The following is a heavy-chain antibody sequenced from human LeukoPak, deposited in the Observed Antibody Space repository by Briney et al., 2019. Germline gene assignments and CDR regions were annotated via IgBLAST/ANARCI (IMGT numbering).Heavy chain of an antibody. Sequence: GGSLRLSCAASGFIFNDYGMHWVRQAPGKGLEWVSGISWKSGSTGYADSMKGRFTISRDNAKNSLYLQMNSLRAEDTALYYCAKDPSSSWYYGMDVWGQGTTVTVSS. CDR2: ISWKSGST. CDR3: AKDPSSSWYYGMDV. V-gene: IGHV3-9*01. J-gene: IGHJ6*02. D-gene: IGHD6-13*01. CDR1: GFIFNDYG.